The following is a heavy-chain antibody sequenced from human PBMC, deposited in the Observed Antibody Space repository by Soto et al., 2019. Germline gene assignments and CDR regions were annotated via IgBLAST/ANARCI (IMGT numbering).Heavy chain of an antibody. D-gene: IGHD1-1*01. V-gene: IGHV3-30*18. CDR1: GFTFSRYG. J-gene: IGHJ4*02. Sequence: PGGSLRLSCEASGFTFSRYGMHWVRQAPGMGLEWVAVISWDGLAQYYGDSVKGRFTISRDNSQSTLYLQMNSLRTEDTAIYYCAKETIQVGGPNYFDYRGQGVLVTVSS. CDR2: ISWDGLAQ. CDR3: AKETIQVGGPNYFDY.